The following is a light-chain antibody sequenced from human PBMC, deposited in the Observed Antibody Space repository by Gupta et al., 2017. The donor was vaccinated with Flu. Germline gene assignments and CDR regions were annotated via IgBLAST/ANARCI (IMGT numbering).Light chain of an antibody. J-gene: IGLJ2*01. CDR2: DTS. CDR3: LLSYGGTRQV. Sequence: TITLTCAASSGAVTNVHGPYWFQQKPGQAPRTLFVDTSSKHAWTPARFSGSLRGDTAALTLSGAQPEDEADYCGLLSYGGTRQVFGGGTKLTVL. CDR1: SGAVTNVHG. V-gene: IGLV7-46*01.